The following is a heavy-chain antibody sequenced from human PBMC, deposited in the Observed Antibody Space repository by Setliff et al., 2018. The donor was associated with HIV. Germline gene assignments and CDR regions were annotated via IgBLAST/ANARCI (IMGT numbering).Heavy chain of an antibody. CDR2: IHYGGRT. D-gene: IGHD1-26*01. CDR1: GDSITNDDYY. Sequence: SETLSLTCTVSGDSITNDDYYWGWIRQPPGKGLEWIAIIHYGGRTYYDPSLRSRITLSVDMSKTQFSLNLRSVTASDTAVYYCARYRSKLDWFDPWGRGTQVTVS. CDR3: ARYRSKLDWFDP. V-gene: IGHV4-39*01. J-gene: IGHJ5*02.